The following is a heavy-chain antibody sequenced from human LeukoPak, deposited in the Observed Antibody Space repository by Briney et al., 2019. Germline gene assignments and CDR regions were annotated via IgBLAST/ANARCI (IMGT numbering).Heavy chain of an antibody. CDR2: ISAYNGNT. Sequence: ASVKVSCKASGYTFTSYGISWVRQAPGQRLEWMGRISAYNGNTNYAQKLQGRVTMTTDTSTSTAYMELRSLRSDDTAVYYCARDKGDIVVVPEFDPWGQGTLVTVSS. CDR3: ARDKGDIVVVPEFDP. V-gene: IGHV1-18*01. CDR1: GYTFTSYG. J-gene: IGHJ5*02. D-gene: IGHD2-2*01.